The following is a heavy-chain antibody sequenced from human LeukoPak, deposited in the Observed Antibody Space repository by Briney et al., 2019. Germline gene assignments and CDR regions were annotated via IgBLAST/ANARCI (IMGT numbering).Heavy chain of an antibody. V-gene: IGHV4-59*01. J-gene: IGHJ6*03. CDR3: ARGGGGYSNYGYYYYYYMDV. CDR2: IYYSGST. CDR1: GGSISSYY. D-gene: IGHD4-11*01. Sequence: SETLSLTCTVSGGSISSYYWSWIRQPPGKGLEWIGYIYYSGSTNYNPSLKSRVTISVDTSKNQFSLKLSSVTAADTAVYYCARGGGGYSNYGYYYYYYMDVWGKGTTVTISS.